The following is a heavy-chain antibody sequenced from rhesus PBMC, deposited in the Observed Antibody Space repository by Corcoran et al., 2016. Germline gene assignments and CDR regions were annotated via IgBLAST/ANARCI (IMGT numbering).Heavy chain of an antibody. J-gene: IGHJ4*01. V-gene: IGHV4S12*01. CDR2: IYSYSDHP. Sequence: QVQLQESGPGLVKPSETLSLTCAVSGGTIRSGYCYWSWTRQPPGKGLGWIGGIYSYSDHPNTNPSLKSRVTISKDTSKNQFSLKLSSVTATDTAVYYCARWEVTGDFDYWGQGVLVTVSS. D-gene: IGHD1-44*01. CDR3: ARWEVTGDFDY. CDR1: GGTIRSGYCY.